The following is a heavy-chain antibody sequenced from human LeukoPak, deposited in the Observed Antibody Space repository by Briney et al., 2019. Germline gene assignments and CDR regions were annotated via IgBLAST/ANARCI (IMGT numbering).Heavy chain of an antibody. Sequence: VGSLRLSCAASGFTFSSYSMNWVRQAPGKGLEWVSSISSSSSYIYYADSVEGRFTISRDNAKNSLYLQMNSLRAEDTAVYYCASQSIAAAGSRAFDIWGQGTMVTVSS. CDR3: ASQSIAAAGSRAFDI. J-gene: IGHJ3*02. CDR1: GFTFSSYS. CDR2: ISSSSSYI. V-gene: IGHV3-21*01. D-gene: IGHD6-13*01.